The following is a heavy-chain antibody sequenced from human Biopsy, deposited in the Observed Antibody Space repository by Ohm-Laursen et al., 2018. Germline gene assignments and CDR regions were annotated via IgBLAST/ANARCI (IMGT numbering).Heavy chain of an antibody. D-gene: IGHD1-1*01. CDR1: GYSLTEFS. CDR2: FAPENGKT. Sequence: SVKVSCKVSGYSLTEFSMHWVRQAPGKGLEWMGGFAPENGKTIYAQKFQGRVTMTEDTSTDTAYMELSSLRSEDTAVYYCAADINVWNVNYWGQGTQVTVSS. V-gene: IGHV1-24*01. CDR3: AADINVWNVNY. J-gene: IGHJ4*02.